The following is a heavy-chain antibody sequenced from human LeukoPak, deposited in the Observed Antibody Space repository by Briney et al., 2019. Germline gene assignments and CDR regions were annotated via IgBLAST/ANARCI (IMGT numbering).Heavy chain of an antibody. V-gene: IGHV3-74*01. CDR2: ISQDGSDT. CDR3: ARYHTGGF. CDR1: GFTFSNYW. J-gene: IGHJ4*02. D-gene: IGHD1-14*01. Sequence: GGSLRLSCEASGFTFSNYWIHWVRQAPGKGPEWVSRISQDGSDTTYADSVKGRLTVSRDNAKNTVFLQLSSLKAEDTAVYYCARYHTGGFCGQGRLVTVSS.